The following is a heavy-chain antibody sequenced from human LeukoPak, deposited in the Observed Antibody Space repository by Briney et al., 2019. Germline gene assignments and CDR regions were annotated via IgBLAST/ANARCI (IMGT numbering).Heavy chain of an antibody. Sequence: PSETLSLTCTVSGGSISSSSYYWGWIRQPPGKGLEWIGSIYYSGSTYYNPSLKSRVTISVDTSKNQFSLKLSSVTAADTAVYYCARGHVGYDFGYPKYYFDYWGQGTLVTVSS. D-gene: IGHD5-12*01. V-gene: IGHV4-39*07. CDR3: ARGHVGYDFGYPKYYFDY. CDR1: GGSISSSSYY. CDR2: IYYSGST. J-gene: IGHJ4*02.